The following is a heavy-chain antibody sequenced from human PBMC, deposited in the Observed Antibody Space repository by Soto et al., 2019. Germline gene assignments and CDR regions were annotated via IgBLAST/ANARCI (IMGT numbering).Heavy chain of an antibody. D-gene: IGHD6-13*01. CDR3: ARGVLGRSSSWYGP. J-gene: IGHJ5*02. V-gene: IGHV4-34*01. Sequence: STETLSLTCAVYGGSFRGYSWSGIRQPPGKGLEWVGEIHPSGSTNYNPSLKSRVTISVDTSKSQFSLKLNSVTAADTAMYYCARGVLGRSSSWYGPWGQGTLVTVSS. CDR1: GGSFRGYS. CDR2: IHPSGST.